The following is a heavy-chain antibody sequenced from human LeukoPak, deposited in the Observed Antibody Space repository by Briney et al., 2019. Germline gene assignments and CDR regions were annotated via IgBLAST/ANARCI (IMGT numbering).Heavy chain of an antibody. J-gene: IGHJ3*02. CDR1: GGAFTGYY. V-gene: IGHV4-34*01. CDR3: ANDRGAFDI. D-gene: IGHD3-22*01. Sequence: SGTLSLTCAVYGGAFTGYYWSWSRRPPGKGRKWIGEIHHSGSTNYNPSLKSRVTISVDTSKNQFSLKLSSVTAADTAVYYCANDRGAFDIWGQGTMVTVSS. CDR2: IHHSGST.